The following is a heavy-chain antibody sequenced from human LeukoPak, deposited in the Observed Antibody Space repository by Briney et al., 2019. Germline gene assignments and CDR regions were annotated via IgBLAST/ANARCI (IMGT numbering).Heavy chain of an antibody. Sequence: GASVKVSCKASGYTFTGYYMHWVRQAPGQGLEWMGWINPNSGGTNYAQKFQGRVTMTRDTSISTAYMELSRLRSDDTAVYYCARVARDDILTDFDYWGQGTLVTVSS. J-gene: IGHJ4*02. CDR1: GYTFTGYY. D-gene: IGHD3-9*01. V-gene: IGHV1-2*02. CDR3: ARVARDDILTDFDY. CDR2: INPNSGGT.